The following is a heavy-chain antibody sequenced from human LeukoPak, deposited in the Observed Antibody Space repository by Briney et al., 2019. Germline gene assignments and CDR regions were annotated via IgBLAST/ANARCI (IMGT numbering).Heavy chain of an antibody. V-gene: IGHV4-4*07. CDR1: GGSISSYY. CDR3: VRDRPPSSSGWWGVYPHYFDY. J-gene: IGHJ4*02. D-gene: IGHD6-19*01. Sequence: SETLSLTCTVSGGSISSYYWSWIRQPAGKGLEWIGRIYTSGSTNYNPSLKSRVTMSVDTSKNQFSLKLSSVTAADTAVYYCVRDRPPSSSGWWGVYPHYFDYWGQGTLVTVSS. CDR2: IYTSGST.